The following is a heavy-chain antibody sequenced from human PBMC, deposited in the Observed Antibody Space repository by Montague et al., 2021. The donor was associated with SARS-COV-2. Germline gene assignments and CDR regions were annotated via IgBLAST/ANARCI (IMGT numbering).Heavy chain of an antibody. J-gene: IGHJ6*02. CDR3: ARMTSVTYPCYYSGAIDD. V-gene: IGHV2-70*01. D-gene: IGHD2-21*01. CDR1: GFSLTTSGMC. CDR2: IYWDDDK. Sequence: PALVKPTQTLTLTCTFSGFSLTTSGMCVSWIRQPPGKALEWLALIYWDDDKCYSPSLRTRLTITKDTSKNQVVLTMTNMDPVDTATYYCARMTSVTYPCYYSGAIDDWGQGTTVTVSS.